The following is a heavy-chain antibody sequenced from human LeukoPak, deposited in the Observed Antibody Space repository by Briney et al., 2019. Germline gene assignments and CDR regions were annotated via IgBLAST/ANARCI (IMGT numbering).Heavy chain of an antibody. CDR2: ISAYNGNT. CDR3: ARGPSITMVRGVSIIVDKWFDP. V-gene: IGHV1-18*01. Sequence: GASVEVSCKASGYTFTSYGISWVRQAPGQGLEWMGWISAYNGNTNYAQKLQDRVTMTTDTSTSTAYMELRSLRSDDTAVYYCARGPSITMVRGVSIIVDKWFDPWGQGTLVTVSS. D-gene: IGHD3-10*01. CDR1: GYTFTSYG. J-gene: IGHJ5*02.